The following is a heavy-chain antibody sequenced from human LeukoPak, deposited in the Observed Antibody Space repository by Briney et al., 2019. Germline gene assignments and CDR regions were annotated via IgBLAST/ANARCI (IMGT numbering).Heavy chain of an antibody. Sequence: ASVKVSCKASGYAFTSYYMHWVRQAPGQGLEWVGIINPSGGSTSYAQKFQGRVTMTRDTSTGTVYMELSSLRSEDTAVYYCARVGIKPPYYFDYWGQGTLVTVSS. CDR1: GYAFTSYY. CDR2: INPSGGST. CDR3: ARVGIKPPYYFDY. J-gene: IGHJ4*02. D-gene: IGHD1-14*01. V-gene: IGHV1-46*01.